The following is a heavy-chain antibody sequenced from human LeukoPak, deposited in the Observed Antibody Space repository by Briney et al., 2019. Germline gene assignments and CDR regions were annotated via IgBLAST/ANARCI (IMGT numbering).Heavy chain of an antibody. V-gene: IGHV5-51*01. J-gene: IGHJ4*02. CDR2: ISPGNSDT. CDR3: ASLISSSWYEFDF. CDR1: GYIFTNFW. Sequence: GESLKISCKASGYIFTNFWIGWVRQMPGKGLEWMGIISPGNSDTRYRPSFQGQVTMSADKSINTAYLQWNSLKASDSALYYCASLISSSWYEFDFWGQGTLVTVSS. D-gene: IGHD6-13*01.